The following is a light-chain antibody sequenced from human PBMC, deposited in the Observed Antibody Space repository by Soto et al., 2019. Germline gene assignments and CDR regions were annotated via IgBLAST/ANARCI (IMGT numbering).Light chain of an antibody. J-gene: IGKJ3*01. Sequence: ETVMPQSPATLSVSPGDEATLFCRASQSVSRNLAWYQQKPGQAPRLLIYGASTRATGIPDRFSGSGSGTEFTLTISSLEPEDFAVYYCQQRSNWPRFTFGPGTKVDIK. V-gene: IGKV3-15*01. CDR1: QSVSRN. CDR2: GAS. CDR3: QQRSNWPRFT.